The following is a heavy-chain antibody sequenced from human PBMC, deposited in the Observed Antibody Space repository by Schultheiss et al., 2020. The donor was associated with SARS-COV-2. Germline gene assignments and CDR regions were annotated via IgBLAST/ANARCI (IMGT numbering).Heavy chain of an antibody. Sequence: GGSLRLSCAASGFTFSSYAMHWVRQAPGNGLEWVAVISYDGSNKYYADSVKGRFTISRDNSKNTLYLQMNSLRAEDTAVYYCARGGDIVVVVAATYYMDVWGKGTTVTVSS. D-gene: IGHD2-15*01. CDR1: GFTFSSYA. CDR3: ARGGDIVVVVAATYYMDV. CDR2: ISYDGSNK. J-gene: IGHJ6*03. V-gene: IGHV3-30*01.